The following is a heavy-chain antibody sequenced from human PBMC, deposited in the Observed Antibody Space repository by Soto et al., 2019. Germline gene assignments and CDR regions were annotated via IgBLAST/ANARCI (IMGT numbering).Heavy chain of an antibody. V-gene: IGHV4-61*08. CDR1: GGSIRSGGYY. D-gene: IGHD3-10*01. J-gene: IGHJ4*02. CDR3: AKGFKGPKLPN. Sequence: SETLSLTCTVSGGSIRSGGYYWSWIRQHPGKGLEWIGYIYNSGSTNYNPSLKSRVTISVDTSKNQFSLKLRSVTAADMAIYYCAKGFKGPKLPNRGLGTLVTVSS. CDR2: IYNSGST.